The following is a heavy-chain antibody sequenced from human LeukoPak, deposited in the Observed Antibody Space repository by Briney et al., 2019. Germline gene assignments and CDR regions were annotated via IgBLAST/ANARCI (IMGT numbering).Heavy chain of an antibody. CDR2: ISGSGGST. J-gene: IGHJ4*02. CDR1: GFTFSSYA. Sequence: GGSLRLSCAASGFTFSSYAMSWVRQAPGKGLEWVSAISGSGGSTYYADSVKGRFTISRDNAKNSLYLQMNSLRAEDTAAYYCASPPECSSTSCYAGYWGQGTLVAVSS. D-gene: IGHD2-2*01. V-gene: IGHV3-23*01. CDR3: ASPPECSSTSCYAGY.